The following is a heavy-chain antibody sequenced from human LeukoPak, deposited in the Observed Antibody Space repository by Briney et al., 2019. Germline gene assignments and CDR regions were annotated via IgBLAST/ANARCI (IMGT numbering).Heavy chain of an antibody. CDR3: AKDAGNRSAPTSYMDV. CDR1: GFTFSNYG. J-gene: IGHJ6*03. CDR2: IWYGGSDK. D-gene: IGHD6-25*01. Sequence: GGSLRLSCAASGFTFSNYGMHWVRQAPGKGLEWVAVIWYGGSDKYYTDSVKGRFTISRDNSKNTLYLQVNSLRVEDTAIYYCAKDAGNRSAPTSYMDVWGKGTTVTVSS. V-gene: IGHV3-30*02.